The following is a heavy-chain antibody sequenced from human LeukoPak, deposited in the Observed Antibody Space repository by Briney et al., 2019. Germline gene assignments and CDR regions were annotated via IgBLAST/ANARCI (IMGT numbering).Heavy chain of an antibody. D-gene: IGHD3-22*01. CDR1: GASIRSYY. CDR2: FYTTGST. Sequence: SETLSLTCTVSGASIRSYYWSWIRQPAGKGLEWIGRFYTTGSTNYSPSFKGRVTMSVDTSKNQFSLKLSSVTAADTAVYYCARHAYCDTSGYYYVDYWGQGTLVTVSS. J-gene: IGHJ4*02. CDR3: ARHAYCDTSGYYYVDY. V-gene: IGHV4-4*07.